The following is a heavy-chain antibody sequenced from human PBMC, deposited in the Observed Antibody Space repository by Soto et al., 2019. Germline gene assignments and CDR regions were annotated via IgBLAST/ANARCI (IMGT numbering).Heavy chain of an antibody. V-gene: IGHV1-2*02. CDR1: GYTFTGYY. CDR2: INPNSGGT. CDR3: ARGFSPDSVVVVAATPIVAY. Sequence: QVQLVQSGAEVKKPGASVKVSCKASGYTFTGYYMHWVRQAPGQGLEWMGWINPNSGGTNYAQQFQGRVTMPRDTSIGTAYVELSRLRSDDTAVYYCARGFSPDSVVVVAATPIVAYWGQGTLVTVSS. D-gene: IGHD2-15*01. J-gene: IGHJ4*02.